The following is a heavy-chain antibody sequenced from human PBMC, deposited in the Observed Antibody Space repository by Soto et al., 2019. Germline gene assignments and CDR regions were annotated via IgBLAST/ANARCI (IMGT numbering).Heavy chain of an antibody. D-gene: IGHD3-16*02. CDR2: ISWNSGSI. CDR3: AKDPNFGGVIAGFDY. J-gene: IGHJ4*02. V-gene: IGHV3-9*01. Sequence: GGSLRLSCAASGFTFDDYAMHWVRQAPGKGLEWVSGISWNSGSIGYADSVKGRFTISRDNAKNSLYLQMNSLRAEDTALYYCAKDPNFGGVIAGFDYWGQGTLVTVSS. CDR1: GFTFDDYA.